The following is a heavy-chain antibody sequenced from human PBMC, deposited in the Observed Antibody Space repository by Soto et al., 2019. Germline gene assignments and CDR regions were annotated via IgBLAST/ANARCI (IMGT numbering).Heavy chain of an antibody. CDR3: ARHGSVITIFGVFIPESLAY. D-gene: IGHD3-3*01. CDR2: INPSGGSA. Sequence: APVKVSCKSSGYTITSYYMHWVRQAPGQGLEWMGIINPSGGSASYAQKFQGRVTMTRDTSTSTVYMELSSLRSEDTAVYYCARHGSVITIFGVFIPESLAYWGQGTPVTV. J-gene: IGHJ4*02. CDR1: GYTITSYY. V-gene: IGHV1-46*01.